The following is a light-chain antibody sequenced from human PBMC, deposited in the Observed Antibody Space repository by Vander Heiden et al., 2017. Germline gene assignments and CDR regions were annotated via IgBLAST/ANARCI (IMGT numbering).Light chain of an antibody. Sequence: DIQMTQSPSTLSASVRDRVTITCRASQSITNSLAWYQQKIGKAPKLLIYKASTLERGVPSRFSGRGSGTEFTLTISSRQPDDFATYYCQQENSYPYTFGQGTKLDIK. CDR1: QSITNS. V-gene: IGKV1-5*03. J-gene: IGKJ2*01. CDR3: QQENSYPYT. CDR2: KAS.